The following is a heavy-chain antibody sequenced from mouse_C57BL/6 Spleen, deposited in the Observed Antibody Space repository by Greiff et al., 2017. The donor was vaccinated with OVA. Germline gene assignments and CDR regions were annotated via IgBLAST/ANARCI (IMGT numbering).Heavy chain of an antibody. CDR2: ISSGGDYI. J-gene: IGHJ4*01. D-gene: IGHD2-4*01. Sequence: EVQVVESGEGLVKPGGSLKLSCAASGFTFSSYAMSWVRQTPEKRLEWVAYISSGGDYIYYADTVKGRFTISRDNARNTLYLQMSSLKSEDTAMYYCTRDYYDYDYAMDYWGQGTSVTVSS. CDR3: TRDYYDYDYAMDY. V-gene: IGHV5-9-1*02. CDR1: GFTFSSYA.